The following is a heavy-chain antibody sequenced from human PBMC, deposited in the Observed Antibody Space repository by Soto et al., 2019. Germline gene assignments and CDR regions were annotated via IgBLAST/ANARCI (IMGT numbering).Heavy chain of an antibody. D-gene: IGHD3-16*01. V-gene: IGHV4-59*01. Sequence: PSETLSLTCTVSGGSTSSFSWSWIRQFPGKRLEWIAFIYKSGTTNYNPSLGSRVTVSVDTSKNQFSLKLTSVTAADTAVYYCARELFQFGPRVGTFDIWGPGTLVTVSS. CDR2: IYKSGTT. CDR1: GGSTSSFS. CDR3: ARELFQFGPRVGTFDI. J-gene: IGHJ3*02.